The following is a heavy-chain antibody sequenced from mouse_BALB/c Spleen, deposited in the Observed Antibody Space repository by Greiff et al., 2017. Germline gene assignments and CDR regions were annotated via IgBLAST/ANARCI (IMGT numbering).Heavy chain of an antibody. Sequence: EVQLQQSGAELVKPGASVKLSCTASGFNITDTYMHWVKQRPEQGLEWIGRIDPANGNTKYDPKFQGKATITADTSSNTAYLQLSSLTSEDTAVYYCARRGVGYDYAMDYWGQGTSVTVSS. CDR3: ARRGVGYDYAMDY. V-gene: IGHV14-3*02. CDR2: IDPANGNT. D-gene: IGHD2-14*01. J-gene: IGHJ4*01. CDR1: GFNITDTY.